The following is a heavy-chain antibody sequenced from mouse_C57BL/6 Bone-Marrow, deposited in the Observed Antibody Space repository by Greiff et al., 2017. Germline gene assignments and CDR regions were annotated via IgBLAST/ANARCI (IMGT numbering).Heavy chain of an antibody. CDR1: GYTFTSYW. Sequence: QVQLQQPGTELVKPGASVKLSCKASGYTFTSYWMHWVKQRPGQGLEWIGNINPSNGGTNYNEKFKSKATLTVDKSSSTAYMQLSSLPTEDSAVYYCAGRGGHYYGSSRDYWGQGTTLTVSS. D-gene: IGHD1-1*01. J-gene: IGHJ2*01. CDR2: INPSNGGT. CDR3: AGRGGHYYGSSRDY. V-gene: IGHV1-53*01.